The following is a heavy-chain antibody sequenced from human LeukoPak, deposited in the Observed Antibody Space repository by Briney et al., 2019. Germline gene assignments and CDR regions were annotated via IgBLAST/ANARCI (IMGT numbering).Heavy chain of an antibody. CDR3: TRGHYFYGMDV. CDR2: IRRKAFGGTT. CDR1: GFTFVDYS. J-gene: IGHJ6*02. V-gene: IGHV3-49*04. Sequence: GGSLRLSCTASGFTFVDYSMSWVRQAPGKGLEWVGFIRRKAFGGTTEYAASVKGRLTISRDDSKNIAHLQMNSLKSEDTAIYYCTRGHYFYGMDVWGQGTTVTVSS.